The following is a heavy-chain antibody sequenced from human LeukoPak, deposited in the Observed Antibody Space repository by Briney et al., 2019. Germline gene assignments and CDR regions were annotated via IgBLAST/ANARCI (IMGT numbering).Heavy chain of an antibody. V-gene: IGHV4-34*01. Sequence: PSETLSLTCAVYGGSFSGYYWSWIRQPPGKGLEWIGEINHSGSTNHNPSLKSRVTISVDTSKNQFSLKLSSVTAADTAVYYCARRMVYAIRLGMDVWGQGTTVTVSS. CDR1: GGSFSGYY. CDR3: ARRMVYAIRLGMDV. J-gene: IGHJ6*02. CDR2: INHSGST. D-gene: IGHD2-8*01.